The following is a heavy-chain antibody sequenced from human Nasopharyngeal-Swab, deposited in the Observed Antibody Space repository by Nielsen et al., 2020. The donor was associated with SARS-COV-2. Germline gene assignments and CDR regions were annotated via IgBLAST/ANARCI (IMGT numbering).Heavy chain of an antibody. J-gene: IGHJ6*02. V-gene: IGHV3-73*01. Sequence: GESLKTSCAASGFTFSGSAMHWVRQASGKGLEGVGRIRSKANSYATAYAASVKGRFTISRDDSKNTAYLQMNSLKTEDTAVYYCTRHLDPYDFWTRFPYYYGMDVWGQGTTVTVSS. CDR1: GFTFSGSA. CDR3: TRHLDPYDFWTRFPYYYGMDV. D-gene: IGHD3-3*01. CDR2: IRSKANSYAT.